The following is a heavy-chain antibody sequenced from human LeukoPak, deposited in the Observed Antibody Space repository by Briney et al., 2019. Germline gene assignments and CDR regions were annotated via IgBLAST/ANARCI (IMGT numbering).Heavy chain of an antibody. CDR2: INHSGST. CDR3: ARDTYYCDSSGYPRLDY. J-gene: IGHJ4*02. D-gene: IGHD3-22*01. CDR1: GGSFSGYY. Sequence: SETLSLTGAVYGGSFSGYYWSWIRQPPGKGLEWIGEINHSGSTNYNPSLKSRVTISVDTSKNQFSLKLSSVTAADTAVYYCARDTYYCDSSGYPRLDYWGQGTLVTVSS. V-gene: IGHV4-34*01.